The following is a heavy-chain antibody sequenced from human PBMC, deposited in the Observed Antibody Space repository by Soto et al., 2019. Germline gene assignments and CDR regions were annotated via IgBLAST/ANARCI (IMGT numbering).Heavy chain of an antibody. CDR2: INPNGGSK. D-gene: IGHD6-6*01. Sequence: QVQLVQPGAEVKKPGASVKFSCKASGYIFTNFYIHWVRQAPGQGLEWIGIINPNGGSKNYAQNFQGRVTMTRDTSASTVYVDLSSLRSEDTAVYYCTRGLASGDYWGQGTLITVSS. J-gene: IGHJ4*02. CDR3: TRGLASGDY. V-gene: IGHV1-46*03. CDR1: GYIFTNFY.